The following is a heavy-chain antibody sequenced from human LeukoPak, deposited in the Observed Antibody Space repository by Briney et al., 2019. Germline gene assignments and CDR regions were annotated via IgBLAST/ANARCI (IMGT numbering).Heavy chain of an antibody. V-gene: IGHV1-46*01. CDR1: GYTFTSYY. CDR2: INPSGGST. D-gene: IGHD3-3*01. J-gene: IGHJ6*02. CDR3: ARVEAYYDFWSGPYGMDV. Sequence: ASVKVSCKASGYTFTSYYMHWVRQAPGQGLEWMGIINPSGGSTSYAQKFQGRVTMTRDTSTSTVYMELSSLRSEDTAVYYCARVEAYYDFWSGPYGMDVWGQGTTVTVSS.